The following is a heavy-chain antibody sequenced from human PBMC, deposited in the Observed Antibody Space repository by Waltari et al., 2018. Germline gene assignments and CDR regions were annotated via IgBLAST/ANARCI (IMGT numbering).Heavy chain of an antibody. CDR3: ARGAYTGRNIYDV. J-gene: IGHJ3*01. CDR1: GYTSTNYF. V-gene: IGHV1-2*02. Sequence: QVQLVQSGAEVRKPGASLKVPCQTFGYTSTNYFLNGVRQAPGQGLEWMGWIKPNSGGLSFPHKFQGRVTLTRDTSISTTYMELRGLTSADTGVYYCARGAYTGRNIYDVWGQGTPVTV. D-gene: IGHD5-12*01. CDR2: IKPNSGGL.